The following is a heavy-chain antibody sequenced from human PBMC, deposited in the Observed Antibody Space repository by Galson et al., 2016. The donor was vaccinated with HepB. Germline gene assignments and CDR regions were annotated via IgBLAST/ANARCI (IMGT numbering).Heavy chain of an antibody. CDR2: ISSSSSYI. J-gene: IGHJ4*02. CDR3: ARADDYGDYYFDY. V-gene: IGHV3-21*01. D-gene: IGHD4-17*01. CDR1: GFTFSSYS. Sequence: SLRLSCAASGFTFSSYSMNWVRQAPGKGLDWVSSISSSSSYIYYEDSVKGRFTISRDNAKNSLYLQMNNLRAEDTAVYYCARADDYGDYYFDYWGQGTLVTVSS.